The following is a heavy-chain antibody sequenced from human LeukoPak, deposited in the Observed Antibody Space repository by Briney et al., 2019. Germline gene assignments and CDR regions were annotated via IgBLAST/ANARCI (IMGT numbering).Heavy chain of an antibody. J-gene: IGHJ4*02. Sequence: KTGGSLRLSCAASGFTFSSYSMNWVRQAPGKGLEWVSSISSISSYIYYADSVKGRFTISRDNAKNSLCLQMNSLRAEDTAVYYCARRFFDYVWGSYRSISFDYWGQGTLVTVSS. V-gene: IGHV3-21*01. CDR1: GFTFSSYS. CDR2: ISSISSYI. CDR3: ARRFFDYVWGSYRSISFDY. D-gene: IGHD3-16*02.